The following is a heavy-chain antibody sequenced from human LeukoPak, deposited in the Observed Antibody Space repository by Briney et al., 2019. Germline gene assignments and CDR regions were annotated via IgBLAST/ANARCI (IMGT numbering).Heavy chain of an antibody. Sequence: SETLSLTCTVSGGFVSSGSYYWSWIRQPPGKGLEWIGEINHSGSTNYNPSLKSRVTISVDTSKNQFSLKLSSVTAADTAVYYCARGRDFWSGYYGHWGQGTLVTVSS. CDR1: GGFVSSGSYY. D-gene: IGHD3-3*01. CDR2: INHSGST. V-gene: IGHV4-39*07. J-gene: IGHJ4*02. CDR3: ARGRDFWSGYYGH.